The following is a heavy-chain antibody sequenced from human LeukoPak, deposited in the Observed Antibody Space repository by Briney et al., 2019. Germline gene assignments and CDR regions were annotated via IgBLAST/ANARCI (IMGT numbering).Heavy chain of an antibody. J-gene: IGHJ4*02. CDR2: ISYGGSNK. Sequence: PGGSLTLSCAASGFTFSSYAMLWVRRAPGKGLVWVAVISYGGSNKYYAVSVKGRFTISRDNSKNTLYLQRNSLRAEDRAVYYCARDPQSMYYFDYWGQGTLVTVSS. CDR3: ARDPQSMYYFDY. CDR1: GFTFSSYA. V-gene: IGHV3-30-3*01. D-gene: IGHD2-21*01.